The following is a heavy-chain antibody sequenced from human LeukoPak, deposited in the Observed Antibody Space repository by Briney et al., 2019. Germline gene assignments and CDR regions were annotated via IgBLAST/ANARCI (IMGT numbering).Heavy chain of an antibody. CDR2: IASDGSST. J-gene: IGHJ4*02. V-gene: IGHV3-74*01. Sequence: GGSLRLSCAASGFTFSSYWMNWVRQAPGKGLVWVSRIASDGSSTTYADSVKGRFTISRDNAKNSLYLQMNSLRAEDTAVYYCASSRLKRRGYSYGYGTTGICQNWGQGTLVTVSS. CDR1: GFTFSSYW. D-gene: IGHD5-18*01. CDR3: ASSRLKRRGYSYGYGTTGICQN.